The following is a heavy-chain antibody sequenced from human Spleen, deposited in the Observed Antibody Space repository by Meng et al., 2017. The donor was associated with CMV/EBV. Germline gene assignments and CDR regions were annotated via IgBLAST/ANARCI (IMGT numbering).Heavy chain of an antibody. CDR1: GWSFSGYY. J-gene: IGHJ4*02. CDR2: INHSGST. CDR3: AREPTPPAPHVVVVVAAIIDY. D-gene: IGHD2-15*01. V-gene: IGHV4-34*01. Sequence: QVQLQQWGAGLVTPSXILSPTCAXYGWSFSGYYWSWIRQPPGKGLEWIGEINHSGSTNYNPSLKSRVTISVDTSKNQFSLKLSSVTAADTAVYYCAREPTPPAPHVVVVVAAIIDYWGQGTLVTVSS.